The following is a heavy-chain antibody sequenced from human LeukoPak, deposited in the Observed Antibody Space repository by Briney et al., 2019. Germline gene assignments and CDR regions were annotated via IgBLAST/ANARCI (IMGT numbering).Heavy chain of an antibody. D-gene: IGHD6-13*01. J-gene: IGHJ3*02. Sequence: TPSETLSLPCSVSGASLSSYYWSWIPQPPGKGLEWSGYIYYSGSIKSNPSLKSRVTISVDTAKTQSSLKLSAVSAADKAVYYCAGLGAAADAFDIWGQGTMVTVSS. CDR3: AGLGAAADAFDI. CDR2: IYYSGSI. CDR1: GASLSSYY. V-gene: IGHV4-59*08.